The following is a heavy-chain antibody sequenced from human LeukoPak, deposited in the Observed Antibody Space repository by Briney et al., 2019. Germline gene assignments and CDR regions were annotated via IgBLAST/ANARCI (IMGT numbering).Heavy chain of an antibody. V-gene: IGHV4-39*01. J-gene: IGHJ4*02. D-gene: IGHD3-10*01. CDR1: GGSISSSSYY. CDR2: IYYSGST. CDR3: ARANNYYGSGSYLY. Sequence: PSGTLSLTCTVSGGSISSSSYYWGWIRQPPGKGREWIGSIYYSGSTYYNPSLKSRVTISVDTSKNQFSLKLSSVTAADTAVYYCARANNYYGSGSYLYWGQGTLLTVSS.